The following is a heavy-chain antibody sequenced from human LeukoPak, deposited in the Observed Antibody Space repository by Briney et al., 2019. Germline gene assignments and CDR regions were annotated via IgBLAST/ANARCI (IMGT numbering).Heavy chain of an antibody. V-gene: IGHV4-59*11. D-gene: IGHD2-2*01. Sequence: KSSETLSLTCTVSGGSISSHYWSWIRQPPGKGLEWIGYIYYSGSTNYNPSLKSRVTISVDTSKNQFSLKLSSVTAAATAVYYCARVGEYCSSTSCYDIFDYWGQGTLVTVSS. CDR2: IYYSGST. CDR3: ARVGEYCSSTSCYDIFDY. CDR1: GGSISSHY. J-gene: IGHJ4*02.